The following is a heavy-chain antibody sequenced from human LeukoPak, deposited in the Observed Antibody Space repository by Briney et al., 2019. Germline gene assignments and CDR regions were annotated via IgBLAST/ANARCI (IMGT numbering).Heavy chain of an antibody. J-gene: IGHJ4*02. CDR1: GGSFSGYY. V-gene: IGHV4-34*01. Sequence: SSETLSLTCAVYGGSFSGYYWSWIRQPPGKGLEWIGEINHSGSTNYNPSLKSRVTISVDTSKNQFSLKLSSVTAPDTAVYYCATRGLSAPFDYWGQGTLVTVSS. D-gene: IGHD3/OR15-3a*01. CDR3: ATRGLSAPFDY. CDR2: INHSGST.